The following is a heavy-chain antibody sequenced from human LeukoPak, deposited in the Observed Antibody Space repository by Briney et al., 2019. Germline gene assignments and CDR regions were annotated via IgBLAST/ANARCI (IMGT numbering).Heavy chain of an antibody. CDR1: GGTFSSYA. D-gene: IGHD3-22*01. CDR3: ATYYYDSSGYYHFRY. Sequence: ASVKVSCKASGGTFSSYAISWVRQAPGQGLEWMGGIIPIFGIANYAQKFQGRVTITTDESTSTAYMELSSLRSEDTAVYYCATYYYDSSGYYHFRYWGQGTLVTVSS. CDR2: IIPIFGIA. J-gene: IGHJ4*02. V-gene: IGHV1-69*05.